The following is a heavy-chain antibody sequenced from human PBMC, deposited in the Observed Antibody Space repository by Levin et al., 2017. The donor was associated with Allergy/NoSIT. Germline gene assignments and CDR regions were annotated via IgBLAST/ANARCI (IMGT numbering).Heavy chain of an antibody. J-gene: IGHJ5*02. V-gene: IGHV4-38-2*02. CDR3: ARNGSSGPSSSRSNWFDP. CDR2: IYHSGST. CDR1: GYSISSGPY. D-gene: IGHD3-22*01. Sequence: SETLSLTCTVAGYSISSGPYWGWIRQTPGKGLEWIGSIYHSGSTHYNPSLKSRVSMSVDTSKNQFSLNLRTVTAADTAVYYCARNGSSGPSSSRSNWFDPWGPGTLVTVSS.